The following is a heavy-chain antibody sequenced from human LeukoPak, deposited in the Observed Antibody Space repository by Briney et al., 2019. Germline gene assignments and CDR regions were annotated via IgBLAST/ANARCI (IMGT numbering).Heavy chain of an antibody. CDR1: GGTFSSYA. J-gene: IGHJ5*02. V-gene: IGHV1-69*13. CDR2: IIPIFGTA. D-gene: IGHD1-1*01. CDR3: ARDHYVDGTNRFDP. Sequence: ASVKVSCKASGGTFSSYAISWVRQAPGQGLEWMGGIIPIFGTANYAQKFQGRVTITADESTSTAYMELSSLRSEDTAVYYCARDHYVDGTNRFDPWGQGTLVTVSS.